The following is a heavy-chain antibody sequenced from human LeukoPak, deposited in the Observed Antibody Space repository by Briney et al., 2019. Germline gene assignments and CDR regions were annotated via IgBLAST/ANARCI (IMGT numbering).Heavy chain of an antibody. J-gene: IGHJ5*02. V-gene: IGHV6-1*01. Sequence: SQTLSLTCAISGDSVSSKSAAWNWFRQSPSRGLEWLGRTYYRSKWYSDYAVSVKSRITINPDTSKNQFSLRLSSVTAADTAVYYCARDYGSGSWYRWFDPWGQGTLVTVSS. D-gene: IGHD6-13*01. CDR3: ARDYGSGSWYRWFDP. CDR1: GDSVSSKSAA. CDR2: TYYRSKWYS.